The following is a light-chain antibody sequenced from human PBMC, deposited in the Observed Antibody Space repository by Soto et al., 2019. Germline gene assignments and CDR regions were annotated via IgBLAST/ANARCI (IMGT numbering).Light chain of an antibody. V-gene: IGKV3-11*01. CDR1: ENVRTF. CDR3: QQHSHWPPWT. Sequence: EVVLTQSPATLSLSPGERATLSCTASENVRTFVDWYQQKPGQAPRLLIYGASNRATGIPARFSGSGSGTDVTLTICNLEPGECAGYCCQQHSHWPPWTCGQGNGVEI. J-gene: IGKJ1*01. CDR2: GAS.